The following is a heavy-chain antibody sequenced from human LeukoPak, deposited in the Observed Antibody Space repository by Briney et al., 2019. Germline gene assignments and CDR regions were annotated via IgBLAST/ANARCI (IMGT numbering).Heavy chain of an antibody. CDR3: ANEENMDTTMVMGH. CDR2: ISYDGSNK. CDR1: GFTFSNYG. D-gene: IGHD5-18*01. J-gene: IGHJ4*02. V-gene: IGHV3-30*18. Sequence: SGRSLRLSCAASGFTFSNYGMHWVRQAPGKGLEWVAVISYDGSNKYYADSVKGRFTISRDNSKNTLYLQMNSLRVEDTAVYYCANEENMDTTMVMGHWGQGTLVTVSS.